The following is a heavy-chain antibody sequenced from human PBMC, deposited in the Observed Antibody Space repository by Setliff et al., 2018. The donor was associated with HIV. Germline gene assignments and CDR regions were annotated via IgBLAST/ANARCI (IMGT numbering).Heavy chain of an antibody. D-gene: IGHD2-2*01. Sequence: PGGSLRLSCAASGFTFSKYFMNWVRQTPGKGLEWGSSISGSSSYWKYADSVKGRFTISRDNAKNSLYLQMSSLRAEDTAVYYCARAALRYCTSTSCPRVDAFDIWGQGTMVTVSS. CDR1: GFTFSKYF. J-gene: IGHJ3*02. CDR3: ARAALRYCTSTSCPRVDAFDI. CDR2: ISGSSSYW. V-gene: IGHV3-21*01.